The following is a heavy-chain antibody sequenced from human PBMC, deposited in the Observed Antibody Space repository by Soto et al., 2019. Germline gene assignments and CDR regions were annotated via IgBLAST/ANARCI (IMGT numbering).Heavy chain of an antibody. V-gene: IGHV3-15*07. CDR2: IKSKTDGGTT. CDR1: GFTFSNAW. Sequence: GGSLRLSCAASGFTFSNAWMNWVRQAPGKGLEWVGRIKSKTDGGTTDYAAPVKGRFTISRDDSKNTLYLQMNSLKTEDTAVYYCTTHTQLGPYYYYYYGMDVWGQGTTVTVSS. J-gene: IGHJ6*02. D-gene: IGHD5-18*01. CDR3: TTHTQLGPYYYYYYGMDV.